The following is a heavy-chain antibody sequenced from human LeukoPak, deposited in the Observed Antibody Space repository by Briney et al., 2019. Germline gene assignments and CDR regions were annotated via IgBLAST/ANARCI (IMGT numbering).Heavy chain of an antibody. Sequence: SDTLSLTCAVYGRPFSGYYWSWVRQPTGKGLEWMGEDNHSGRTSHNPSLKSRVTISADTSKNQFSLRMTSLTAADKAVYYCARGIRGVIITTNYYNMDVWGPGTTVTVSS. CDR3: ARGIRGVIITTNYYNMDV. CDR2: DNHSGRT. D-gene: IGHD3-10*01. J-gene: IGHJ6*01. V-gene: IGHV4-34*01. CDR1: GRPFSGYY.